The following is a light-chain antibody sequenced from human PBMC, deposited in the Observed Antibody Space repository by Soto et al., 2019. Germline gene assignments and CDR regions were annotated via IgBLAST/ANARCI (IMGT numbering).Light chain of an antibody. CDR2: DAS. CDR3: QQYSDWPLT. Sequence: EIVMTQSPATLSVSPGERATLSCRASQSVRSNYLAWYQQKPGQAPRFLIYDASTRATGIPARFSGSGSGTEFTLTISSLQSEDLAVYFCQQYSDWPLTFGPGTKVDI. V-gene: IGKV3-15*01. J-gene: IGKJ3*01. CDR1: QSVRSN.